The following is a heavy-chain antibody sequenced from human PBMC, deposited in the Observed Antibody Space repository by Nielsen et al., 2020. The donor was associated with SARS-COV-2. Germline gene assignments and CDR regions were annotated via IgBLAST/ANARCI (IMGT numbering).Heavy chain of an antibody. CDR2: INSDGSST. CDR3: ARIRGYSYGYGFGY. V-gene: IGHV3-74*01. J-gene: IGHJ4*02. D-gene: IGHD5-18*01. CDR1: GFTFSSYW. Sequence: GEPLKISCAASGFTFSSYWMHWVRQAPGKGLVWVSRINSDGSSTSYADSVKGRFTISRDNAKNTLYLQMNSLRAEDTAVYYCARIRGYSYGYGFGYWGQGTLVTVSS.